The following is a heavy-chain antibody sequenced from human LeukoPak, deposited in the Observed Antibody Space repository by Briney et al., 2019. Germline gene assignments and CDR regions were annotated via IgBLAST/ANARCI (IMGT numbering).Heavy chain of an antibody. J-gene: IGHJ4*02. CDR3: ARRVAVTARYYFDY. V-gene: IGHV4-59*08. D-gene: IGHD2-21*02. CDR1: GGSISSYY. Sequence: SETLSLTCTVSGGSISSYYWSWIRQPPGKGLEWIGYIYYSGSTNYNPSLKSRVTISVDTSENQFSLKLSSVTAADTAVYYCARRVAVTARYYFDYWGQGTLVTVSS. CDR2: IYYSGST.